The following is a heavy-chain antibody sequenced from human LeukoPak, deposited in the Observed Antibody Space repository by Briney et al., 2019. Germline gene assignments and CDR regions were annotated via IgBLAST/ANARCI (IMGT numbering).Heavy chain of an antibody. CDR2: IRSKAYGGTT. CDR1: GFTFGDYA. Sequence: GGSLRLSCTASGFTFGDYAMSWFRQAPGKGLEWVGFIRSKAYGGTTEYAASVKGRFTISRDDSKSIAYLQMSSLKTEDTAVYYCTREAGYDILTGYDTFDYWGQGTLVTVSS. D-gene: IGHD3-9*01. V-gene: IGHV3-49*03. CDR3: TREAGYDILTGYDTFDY. J-gene: IGHJ4*02.